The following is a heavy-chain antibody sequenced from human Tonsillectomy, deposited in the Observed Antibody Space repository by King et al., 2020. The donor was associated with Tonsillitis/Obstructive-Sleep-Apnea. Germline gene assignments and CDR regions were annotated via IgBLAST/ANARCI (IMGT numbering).Heavy chain of an antibody. CDR1: GFTFSSYA. CDR3: ARDRGGHSSSWYYGYYYYGMDV. V-gene: IGHV3-30*04. J-gene: IGHJ6*02. CDR2: ISYDGGNK. Sequence: HVQLVESGGGVVQPGRSLRLSCAASGFTFSSYAMHWVRQAPGKGLEWVAVISYDGGNKYYADSVKGRFTISRDNSKNTAYLQMNSLRAEDTAVYYCARDRGGHSSSWYYGYYYYGMDVWGQGTTVTVSS. D-gene: IGHD6-13*01.